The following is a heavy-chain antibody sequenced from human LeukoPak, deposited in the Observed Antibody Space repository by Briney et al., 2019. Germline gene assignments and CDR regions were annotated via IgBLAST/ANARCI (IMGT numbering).Heavy chain of an antibody. CDR3: ARDRRGYATAFDI. Sequence: SETLSLTCTVSGGSISSNIYYWGWIRQPPGKGLEWIGYIYYSGSTNYNPSLKSRVTISVDTSKNQFSLNLSSVTAADTAVYYCARDRRGYATAFDIWGQGTMVTVFS. CDR2: IYYSGST. V-gene: IGHV4-61*01. CDR1: GGSISSNIYY. J-gene: IGHJ3*02. D-gene: IGHD5-12*01.